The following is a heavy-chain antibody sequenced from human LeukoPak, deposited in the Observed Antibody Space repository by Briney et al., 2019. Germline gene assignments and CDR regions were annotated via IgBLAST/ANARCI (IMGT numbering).Heavy chain of an antibody. D-gene: IGHD6-19*01. CDR3: AMDLTGWYDY. CDR2: IKQDGSEK. V-gene: IGHV3-7*04. J-gene: IGHJ4*02. Sequence: QTGGSLRLSCAASGFTFSSYWMSWVRQAPGKGLEWVANIKQDGSEKYYVDSVKGRFTISRDNAKNSLYLQMNSLRAEDTAVYFSAMDLTGWYDYWGQGTLVTVSS. CDR1: GFTFSSYW.